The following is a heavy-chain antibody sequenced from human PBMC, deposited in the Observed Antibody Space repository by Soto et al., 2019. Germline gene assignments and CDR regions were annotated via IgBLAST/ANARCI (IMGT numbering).Heavy chain of an antibody. V-gene: IGHV1-69*13. D-gene: IGHD5-12*01. J-gene: IGHJ6*02. CDR3: ARDRNIVATIYNYYGMDV. CDR2: IIPIFGTA. Sequence: SVKVSCKASAGTFSSYAISWVRQAPGQGLEWMGGIIPIFGTANYAQKFQGRVTITADESTSTAYMELSSLRSEDTAVYYCARDRNIVATIYNYYGMDVWGQGTTVTVSS. CDR1: AGTFSSYA.